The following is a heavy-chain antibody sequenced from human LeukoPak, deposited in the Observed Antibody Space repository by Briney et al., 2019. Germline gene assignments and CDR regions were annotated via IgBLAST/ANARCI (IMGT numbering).Heavy chain of an antibody. V-gene: IGHV4-59*08. CDR3: ARHNYDSSGAFDI. J-gene: IGHJ3*02. Sequence: PSETLSLTCTVSGGSISTYSWSWTRQPPGKGLEWIGYIYYNGGTNYNPSLKSRVTISVDTSKNQFSLKLTSVTAADTAVYYCARHNYDSSGAFDIWGQETMVTVSS. D-gene: IGHD3-22*01. CDR1: GGSISTYS. CDR2: IYYNGGT.